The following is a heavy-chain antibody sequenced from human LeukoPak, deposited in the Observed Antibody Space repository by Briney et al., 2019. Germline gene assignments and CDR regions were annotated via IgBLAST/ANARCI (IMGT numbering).Heavy chain of an antibody. J-gene: IGHJ6*03. CDR1: GGSINSGVYY. D-gene: IGHD6-6*01. CDR2: IHTSGTT. V-gene: IGHV4-61*02. Sequence: SQTLSLTCSVFGGSINSGVYYWGWVRQPAGKGLEWIGRIHTSGTTNYNPSLKSRVTISIDKSNNQFFLRLDSVTAADTAVYYCARDFRLGARTYYYYMDVWGKETTVTVSS. CDR3: ARDFRLGARTYYYYMDV.